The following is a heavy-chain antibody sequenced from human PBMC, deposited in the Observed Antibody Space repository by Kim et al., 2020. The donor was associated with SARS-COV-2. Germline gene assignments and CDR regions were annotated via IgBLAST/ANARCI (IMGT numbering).Heavy chain of an antibody. V-gene: IGHV3-64*01. J-gene: IGHJ4*02. D-gene: IGHD1-26*01. CDR2: ISSNGGST. Sequence: GGSLRLSCAASGFTFSSYAMHWVRQAPGKGLEYVSAISSNGGSTYYANSVKGRFTISRDNSKNTLYLQMGSLRAEDMAVYYCARDGLGATFDYWGQGTLVTVSS. CDR1: GFTFSSYA. CDR3: ARDGLGATFDY.